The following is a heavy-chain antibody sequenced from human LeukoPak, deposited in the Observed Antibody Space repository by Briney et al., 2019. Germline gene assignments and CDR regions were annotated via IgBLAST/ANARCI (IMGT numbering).Heavy chain of an antibody. CDR3: ARQGGYCSSTSCYTQYYFDY. CDR1: GGSFSGYY. Sequence: SETLSLTCAVYGGSFSGYYWSWIRQPPGKGLEWIGEINHSGSTNYNPSLKSRVTISVDTSKNQFSLKLSSVTAADTAVYYCARQGGYCSSTSCYTQYYFDYWGQGTLVTVSS. V-gene: IGHV4-34*01. J-gene: IGHJ4*02. D-gene: IGHD2-2*02. CDR2: INHSGST.